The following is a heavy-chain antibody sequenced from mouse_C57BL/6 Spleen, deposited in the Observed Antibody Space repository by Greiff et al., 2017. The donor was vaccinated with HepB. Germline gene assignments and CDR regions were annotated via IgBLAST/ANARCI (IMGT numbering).Heavy chain of an antibody. CDR3: TRPLYGYDEGMDY. CDR2: IYPGNSDT. V-gene: IGHV1-5*01. D-gene: IGHD2-2*01. CDR1: GYTFTSYW. J-gene: IGHJ4*01. Sequence: EVQLQQSGTVLARPGASVKMSCKTSGYTFTSYWMHWVKQRPGQGLEWIGAIYPGNSDTSYNQKFKGKAKLTAVTSASTAYMELSSLTNEDSAVYYCTRPLYGYDEGMDYWGQGTSVTVSS.